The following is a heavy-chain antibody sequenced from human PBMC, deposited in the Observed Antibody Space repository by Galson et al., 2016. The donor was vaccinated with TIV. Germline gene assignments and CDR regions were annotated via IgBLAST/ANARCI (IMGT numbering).Heavy chain of an antibody. D-gene: IGHD1-26*01. V-gene: IGHV5-51*03. J-gene: IGHJ3*02. CDR1: GYNFPIYW. CDR2: IYPDDSDT. Sequence: QSGAEVKKPGESLKISCKGSGYNFPIYWIGWVRQMPGKGLEWVGVIYPDDSDTRYSPTFQGQVIISADKSTTTAYLQWSSLKASDTAMYYCARRGVTPGSFDIWGQGTMVTVSS. CDR3: ARRGVTPGSFDI.